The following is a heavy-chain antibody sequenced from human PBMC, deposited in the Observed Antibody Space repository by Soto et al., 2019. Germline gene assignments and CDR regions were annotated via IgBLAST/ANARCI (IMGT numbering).Heavy chain of an antibody. CDR2: ICNSRSNK. D-gene: IGHD2-15*01. V-gene: IGHV3-33*08. Sequence: GGSLRLSCAASGFTFSSYSMNWVRQAPGKGLEWVSVICNSRSNKYYADSVKGRFTISRDNSKNTLYLQMNSLRAEDTAVYYCARDGGAFHIWGQGTMVTVSS. J-gene: IGHJ3*02. CDR3: ARDGGAFHI. CDR1: GFTFSSYS.